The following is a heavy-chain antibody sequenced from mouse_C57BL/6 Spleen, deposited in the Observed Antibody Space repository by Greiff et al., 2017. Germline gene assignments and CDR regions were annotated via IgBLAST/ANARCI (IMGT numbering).Heavy chain of an antibody. CDR3: ARFGDYGAV. D-gene: IGHD2-4*01. Sequence: EVQLQQSGPELVKPGASVKISCKASGYTFTDYYMNWVKQSHGKSLEWIGDINPNNGGTSYNQKFKGKATLTVDKSSSTAYMELRSLTSEDAAVYYCARFGDYGAVWGQGTLVTVSA. V-gene: IGHV1-26*01. CDR2: INPNNGGT. J-gene: IGHJ3*01. CDR1: GYTFTDYY.